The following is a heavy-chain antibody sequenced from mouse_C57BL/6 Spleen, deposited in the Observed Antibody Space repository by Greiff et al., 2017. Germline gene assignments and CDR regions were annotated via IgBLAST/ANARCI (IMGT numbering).Heavy chain of an antibody. Sequence: EVKLVESGGDLVKPGGSLKLSCAASGFTFSSYGMSWVRQTPDKRLEWVATISSGGSYTYYPDSVKGRFTISRDNAMNTLYRQMCSLKSEDTAMYYCARQKITTVVAWYFDVWGTGTTVTVSS. J-gene: IGHJ1*03. CDR3: ARQKITTVVAWYFDV. CDR1: GFTFSSYG. CDR2: ISSGGSYT. D-gene: IGHD1-1*01. V-gene: IGHV5-6*01.